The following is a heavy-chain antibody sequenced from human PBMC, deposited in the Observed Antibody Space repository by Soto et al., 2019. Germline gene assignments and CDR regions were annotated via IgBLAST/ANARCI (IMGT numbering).Heavy chain of an antibody. CDR2: ISYDGSNK. D-gene: IGHD3-3*01. Sequence: PGGSLRLSCAASGFTFSSYAMHWARQAPGKGLEWVAVISYDGSNKYYADSVKGRFTISRDNSKNTLYLQMNSLRAEDTAVYYCARGKRTIFGVVIILGWFDPWGQGTLVTVSS. CDR1: GFTFSSYA. CDR3: ARGKRTIFGVVIILGWFDP. V-gene: IGHV3-30-3*01. J-gene: IGHJ5*02.